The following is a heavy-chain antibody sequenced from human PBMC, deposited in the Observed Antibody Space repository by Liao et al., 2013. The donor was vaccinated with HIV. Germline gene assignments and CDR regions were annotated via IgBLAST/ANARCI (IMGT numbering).Heavy chain of an antibody. Sequence: QVQLQESGPGLVKPSQTLSLTCTVSGGSISSGSYYWSWIRQTPGKGLEWIGYIYSSGNTYYNPSLKSRVTISVDRSKNQFSLKLTSVTAADTAVYYCARVSPDYYDSSGYSHFDYWGQGTLVTVSS. V-gene: IGHV4-31*03. CDR3: ARVSPDYYDSSGYSHFDY. D-gene: IGHD3-22*01. CDR2: IYSSGNT. CDR1: GGSISSGSYY. J-gene: IGHJ4*02.